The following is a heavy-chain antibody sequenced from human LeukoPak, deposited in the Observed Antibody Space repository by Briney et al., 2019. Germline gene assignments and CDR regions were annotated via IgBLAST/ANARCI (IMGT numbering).Heavy chain of an antibody. D-gene: IGHD3-10*01. J-gene: IGHJ5*02. CDR2: IYHSGST. CDR1: GYSISSGYY. Sequence: PSETLSLTCTVSGYSISSGYYWGWIRQPPGKGLEWIGSIYHSGSTYYNPSLKSRVTISVDTSKNQFSLKLSSVTAADTAVYYCARLMVRGVRSLSWGQGTLVTVSS. CDR3: ARLMVRGVRSLS. V-gene: IGHV4-38-2*02.